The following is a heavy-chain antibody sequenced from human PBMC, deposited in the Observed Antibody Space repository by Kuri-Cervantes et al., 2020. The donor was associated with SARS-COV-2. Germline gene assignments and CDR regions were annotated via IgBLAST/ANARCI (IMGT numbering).Heavy chain of an antibody. Sequence: GESLKISWAASGFTFSSYAMSWVRQAPGKGLEWVAVIWYDGSNKYYADSVKGRFTISRDNSKNTLYLQMNSLRAEDTAVYYCARDRIAPTGWDYYMDVWGKGTTVTVSS. CDR2: IWYDGSNK. V-gene: IGHV3-33*08. CDR3: ARDRIAPTGWDYYMDV. D-gene: IGHD2-15*01. J-gene: IGHJ6*03. CDR1: GFTFSSYA.